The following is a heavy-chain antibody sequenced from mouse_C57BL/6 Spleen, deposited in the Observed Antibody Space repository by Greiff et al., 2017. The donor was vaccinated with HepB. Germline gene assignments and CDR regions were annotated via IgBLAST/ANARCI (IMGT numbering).Heavy chain of an antibody. D-gene: IGHD2-10*02. V-gene: IGHV7-3*01. Sequence: EVQGVESGGGLVQPGGSLILSCAASGFTFTDYYMSWVRQPPGKALEWLGFIRNKANGYTTEYSASVKGRFTISRDNSQSILYLQMNALRAEDSATYYFASLYGNYGFAYWGQGTLVTVSA. CDR1: GFTFTDYY. CDR3: ASLYGNYGFAY. CDR2: IRNKANGYTT. J-gene: IGHJ3*01.